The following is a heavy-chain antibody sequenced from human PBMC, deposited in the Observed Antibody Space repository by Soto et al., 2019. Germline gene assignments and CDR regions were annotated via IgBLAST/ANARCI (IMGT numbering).Heavy chain of an antibody. CDR1: GGTFSSYA. V-gene: IGHV1-69*13. Sequence: SVKVSCKASGGTFSSYAISWVRQAPGQGLEWMGGIIPIFGTANYAQKFQGRVTITADESTSTAYMELSSLRSDDTAVYYCARELLWFGESPECFDYWGQGTLVTVSS. D-gene: IGHD3-10*01. J-gene: IGHJ4*02. CDR3: ARELLWFGESPECFDY. CDR2: IIPIFGTA.